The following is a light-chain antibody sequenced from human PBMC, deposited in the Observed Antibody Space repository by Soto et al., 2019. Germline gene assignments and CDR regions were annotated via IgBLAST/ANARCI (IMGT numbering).Light chain of an antibody. Sequence: QSVLTQHPSASGSPGQSVTISCTGTSSYVGGYNYVSWYQQHPGKVPKLMIYEVTKRPSGVPDRFSGSKSGDTASLTVSGLQAEDEADYYCSSYAGSNNYVFGTGTKVTVL. CDR2: EVT. V-gene: IGLV2-8*01. CDR1: SSYVGGYNY. J-gene: IGLJ1*01. CDR3: SSYAGSNNYV.